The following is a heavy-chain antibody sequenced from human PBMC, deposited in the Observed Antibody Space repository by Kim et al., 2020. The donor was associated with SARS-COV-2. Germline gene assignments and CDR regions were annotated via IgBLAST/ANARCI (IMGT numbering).Heavy chain of an antibody. CDR1: GFTFDDYT. V-gene: IGHV3-43*01. CDR3: AKDMSDYGSGSPGYYGMDV. J-gene: IGHJ6*02. CDR2: ISWDGGST. D-gene: IGHD3-10*01. Sequence: GGSLRLSCAASGFTFDDYTMHWVRQAPGKGLEWVSLISWDGGSTYYADSVKGRFTISRDNSKNSLYLQMNSLRSEDTALYYCAKDMSDYGSGSPGYYGMDVWGQGTTVTVSS.